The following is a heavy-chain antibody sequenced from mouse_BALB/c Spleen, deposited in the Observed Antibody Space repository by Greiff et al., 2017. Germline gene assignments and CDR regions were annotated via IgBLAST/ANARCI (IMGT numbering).Heavy chain of an antibody. V-gene: IGHV5-4*02. D-gene: IGHD1-2*01. Sequence: DVMLVESGGGLVKPGGSLKLSCAASGFTFSDYYMYWVRQTPEKRLEWVATISDGGSYTYYPDSVKGRFTISRDNAKNNLYLQMSSLKSEDTAMYYCARDMTTATGDAMDYWGQGTSVTVSS. CDR2: ISDGGSYT. J-gene: IGHJ4*01. CDR1: GFTFSDYY. CDR3: ARDMTTATGDAMDY.